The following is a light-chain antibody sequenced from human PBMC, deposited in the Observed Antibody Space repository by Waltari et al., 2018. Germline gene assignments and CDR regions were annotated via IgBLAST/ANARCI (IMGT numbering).Light chain of an antibody. J-gene: IGLJ2*01. Sequence: QSALTQPASVSGSPGQSITISCTGTSRDVGHYNYFSWYQQRPGKAPKLMIYDVSYRPSGISSRFSGSKSGSTASLTIYGLQAEDEADYYCSSFTSASTVGVIFGGGTKLTVL. CDR2: DVS. V-gene: IGLV2-14*03. CDR1: SRDVGHYNY. CDR3: SSFTSASTVGVI.